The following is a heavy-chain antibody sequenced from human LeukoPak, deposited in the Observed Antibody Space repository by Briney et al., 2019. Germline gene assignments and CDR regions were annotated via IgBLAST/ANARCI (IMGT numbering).Heavy chain of an antibody. Sequence: PGGSLRLSCAASGFTFSSYSMNWVRQAPGKGLEWVSYISSSSSTIYYADSVKGRFTISRDNAKNSLYLQMNSLRAEDTAVYYCARAILGGIAAWFDPWGQGTLVTVSS. CDR3: ARAILGGIAAWFDP. D-gene: IGHD6-25*01. CDR1: GFTFSSYS. CDR2: ISSSSSTI. J-gene: IGHJ5*02. V-gene: IGHV3-48*01.